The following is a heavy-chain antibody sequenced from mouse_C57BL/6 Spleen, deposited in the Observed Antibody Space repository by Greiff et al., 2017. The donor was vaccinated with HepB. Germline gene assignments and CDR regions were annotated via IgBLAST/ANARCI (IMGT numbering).Heavy chain of an antibody. Sequence: VMLVESGPGLVQPSQSLSITCTVSGFSFTSYGVHWVRQSPGKGLEWLGVIWSGGSTDYNAAFISRLSISKDNSKSQVFFKMNSLQADDTAIYYCARKGSDGSSYGGFAYWGQGTLVTVSA. CDR1: GFSFTSYG. CDR3: ARKGSDGSSYGGFAY. CDR2: IWSGGST. D-gene: IGHD1-1*01. V-gene: IGHV2-2*01. J-gene: IGHJ3*01.